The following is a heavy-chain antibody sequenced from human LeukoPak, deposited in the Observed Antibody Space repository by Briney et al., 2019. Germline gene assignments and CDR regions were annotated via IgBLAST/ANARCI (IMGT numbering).Heavy chain of an antibody. Sequence: GRSLRLSCAASGFTFYTYVMYWVRQAPGKGLEWVALISYDGSNKYYADSVKGRFTISRDNAKNTLYLQMNSLRSDDTAVYYCTRDYGAALEFRGQGTLVIVSS. V-gene: IGHV3-30*04. CDR3: TRDYGAALEF. D-gene: IGHD4/OR15-4a*01. CDR2: ISYDGSNK. J-gene: IGHJ4*02. CDR1: GFTFYTYV.